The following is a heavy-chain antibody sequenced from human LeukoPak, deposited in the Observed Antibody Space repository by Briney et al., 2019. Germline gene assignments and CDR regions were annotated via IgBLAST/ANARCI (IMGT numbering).Heavy chain of an antibody. V-gene: IGHV1-69*05. CDR1: GGTLKSYA. CDR3: AGSFQRIPASFDY. J-gene: IGHJ4*02. D-gene: IGHD2-2*01. CDR2: IIPILSTT. Sequence: SVKVSCKASGGTLKSYAISWVRQAPGQGLEWMGGIIPILSTTNSAQKFQGRVSIKTDDSAGTVYMELSNLTSEDTAVYYCAGSFQRIPASFDYWDQGTLVTVSS.